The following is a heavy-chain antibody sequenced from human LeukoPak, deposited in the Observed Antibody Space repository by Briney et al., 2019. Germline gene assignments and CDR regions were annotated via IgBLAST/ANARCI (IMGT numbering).Heavy chain of an antibody. V-gene: IGHV3-33*08. J-gene: IGHJ4*02. Sequence: GGSLRLSCAASGFTFSGSPMHWVRQAPGKGLEWVAVIWGDENHKYYGDSVRGRFTISRDNAKNTLYLQMDSLRVEDTAVYYCARDVGSAPFDYWGQGTLVTVSS. CDR3: ARDVGSAPFDY. CDR1: GFTFSGSP. D-gene: IGHD6-25*01. CDR2: IWGDENHK.